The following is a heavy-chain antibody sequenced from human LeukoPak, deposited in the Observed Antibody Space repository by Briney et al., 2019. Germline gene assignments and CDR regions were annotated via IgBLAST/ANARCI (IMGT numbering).Heavy chain of an antibody. CDR2: LSYSGST. CDR3: ARSPGGVAPYYFDY. D-gene: IGHD3-16*01. CDR1: GASVSSYY. J-gene: IGHJ4*02. Sequence: SETLSLTCTVSGASVSSYYWSWIRQPPGKGPEWIGYLSYSGSTNYNPSLKSRVTISVDTSKNQFSLKLSSVTAADTAVYYCARSPGGVAPYYFDYWGQGTLVTVSS. V-gene: IGHV4-59*02.